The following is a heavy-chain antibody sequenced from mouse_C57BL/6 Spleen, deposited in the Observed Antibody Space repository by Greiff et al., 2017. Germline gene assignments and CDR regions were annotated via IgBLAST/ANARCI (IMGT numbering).Heavy chain of an antibody. Sequence: VQLQQPGAELVRPGSSVKLSCKASGYTFTSYWMHWVKQRPIQGLEWIGNIDPSDSDTHYNQKFKDKATLTVDKSSSTAYMQLSSLTSEDSAVYYCARGVAPFAYWGQGTLVTVAA. D-gene: IGHD1-1*02. CDR3: ARGVAPFAY. J-gene: IGHJ3*01. CDR2: IDPSDSDT. V-gene: IGHV1-52*01. CDR1: GYTFTSYW.